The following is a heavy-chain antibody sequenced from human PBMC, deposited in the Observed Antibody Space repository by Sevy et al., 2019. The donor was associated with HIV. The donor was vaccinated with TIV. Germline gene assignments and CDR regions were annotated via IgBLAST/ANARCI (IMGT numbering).Heavy chain of an antibody. Sequence: GGSLRLSCAASGFTFSSYEMSWVRQAPGKGLEWVSSINYIDRYIKYADSVRGRFTISRDNPKNSVFLRMNSLRDDDTAMYYCARLQSCGGSCYTFDSWGQGTLVTVSS. CDR2: INYIDRYI. V-gene: IGHV3-21*06. D-gene: IGHD2-15*01. J-gene: IGHJ4*02. CDR3: ARLQSCGGSCYTFDS. CDR1: GFTFSSYE.